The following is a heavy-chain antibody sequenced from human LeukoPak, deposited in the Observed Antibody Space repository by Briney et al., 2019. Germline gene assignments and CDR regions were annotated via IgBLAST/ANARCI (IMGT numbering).Heavy chain of an antibody. CDR1: GYSLSSGYY. Sequence: SETLSLTCAVSGYSLSSGYYWGWIRQPPGKGLEWIGSIYHSGSTYYNPSLKSRVTISVDTSKNQSSLKLSSVTAADTAVYYCARLFEPPMIVVVPAAPDYWGQGTLVTVSS. D-gene: IGHD2-2*01. J-gene: IGHJ4*02. V-gene: IGHV4-38-2*01. CDR3: ARLFEPPMIVVVPAAPDY. CDR2: IYHSGST.